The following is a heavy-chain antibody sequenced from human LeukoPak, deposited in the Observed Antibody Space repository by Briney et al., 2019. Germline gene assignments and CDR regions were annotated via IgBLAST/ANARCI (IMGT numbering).Heavy chain of an antibody. J-gene: IGHJ4*02. CDR2: IYNSGST. V-gene: IGHV3-66*01. CDR3: ARDGLDNGDFDY. Sequence: GGSLRLSCAASGFTVSNNYMSWVRQAPGKGLEWVSVIYNSGSTYYADSVKGRFTISRDNSKNTLYPQMNSLRVEDTAVYYCARDGLDNGDFDYWGQGTLVTVYS. D-gene: IGHD4-17*01. CDR1: GFTVSNNY.